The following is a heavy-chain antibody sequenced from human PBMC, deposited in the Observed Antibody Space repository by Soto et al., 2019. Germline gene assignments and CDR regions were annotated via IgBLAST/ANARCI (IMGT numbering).Heavy chain of an antibody. J-gene: IGHJ4*02. CDR1: GYSFTSYW. D-gene: IGHD3-10*01. CDR3: AIHTRSYPCRYSFDY. Sequence: RGESLKISCKGSGYSFTSYWISWVRQMPGKGLEWMGRIDPSDSYTNYSPSFQGHVTISADKSISTAYLQWSSLKASDTATYYCAIHTRSYPCRYSFDYWGQVTTVTVYS. V-gene: IGHV5-10-1*01. CDR2: IDPSDSYT.